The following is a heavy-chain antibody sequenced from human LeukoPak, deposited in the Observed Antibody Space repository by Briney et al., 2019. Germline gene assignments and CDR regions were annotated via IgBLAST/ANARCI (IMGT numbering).Heavy chain of an antibody. D-gene: IGHD3-3*01. V-gene: IGHV4-39*01. Sequence: PSETLSLTCTVSGGSISGSSYYWGWIRQPPGKGLEWIGSIYYSGSTYYNPSLKSRVTISVDTSKNQFSLKLSSVTAADTAVYYCARQEADFWSGYSDYWGQGTLVTVPS. CDR3: ARQEADFWSGYSDY. CDR1: GGSISGSSYY. CDR2: IYYSGST. J-gene: IGHJ4*02.